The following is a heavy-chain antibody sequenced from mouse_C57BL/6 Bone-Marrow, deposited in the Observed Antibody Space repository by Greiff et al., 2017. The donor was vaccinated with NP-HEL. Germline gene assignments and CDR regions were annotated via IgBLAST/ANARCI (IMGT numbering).Heavy chain of an antibody. D-gene: IGHD1-1*01. Sequence: EVQLVESGGDLVKPGGSLKLSCAASGFTFSSYGMSWVRQTPDKRLEWVATISSGGGYTSYPDSVKGRITISRDNAKNTLYLQMSSLKSEDTAMYYCARRGGSDYAMDYWGQGTSVTVSS. V-gene: IGHV5-6*01. CDR3: ARRGGSDYAMDY. CDR1: GFTFSSYG. CDR2: ISSGGGYT. J-gene: IGHJ4*01.